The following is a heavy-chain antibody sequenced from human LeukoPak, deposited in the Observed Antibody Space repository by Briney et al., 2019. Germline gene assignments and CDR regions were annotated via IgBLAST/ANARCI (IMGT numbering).Heavy chain of an antibody. CDR1: GYTFTDYY. V-gene: IGHV1-2*02. CDR3: ARGTRYYYDSSGYYYCDY. D-gene: IGHD3-22*01. Sequence: ASVKVSCKASGYTFTDYYIHCVRQAPGQGLEWMGWINPNSGGTNFAQNFQGRVTMTRDTSISTAYMELSRLRSDDTAVYYCARGTRYYYDSSGYYYCDYWGQGTLVTVSS. J-gene: IGHJ4*02. CDR2: INPNSGGT.